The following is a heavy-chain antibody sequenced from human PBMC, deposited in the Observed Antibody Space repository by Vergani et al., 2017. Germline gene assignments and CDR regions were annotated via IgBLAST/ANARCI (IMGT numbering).Heavy chain of an antibody. CDR3: TRDRLDDSYAYFDY. V-gene: IGHV4-31*03. CDR2: IYYSGST. Sequence: QVQLQESGPGLVKPSQTLSLTCTVSGGSISSGGYYWSWIRQHPGKGLEWIGYIYYSGSTYYNPSLKSRVTISVDTSKNQFSLKLSSVTAADTAVYYCTRDRLDDSYAYFDYWGQGTLVTVSP. D-gene: IGHD3-16*01. J-gene: IGHJ4*02. CDR1: GGSISSGGYY.